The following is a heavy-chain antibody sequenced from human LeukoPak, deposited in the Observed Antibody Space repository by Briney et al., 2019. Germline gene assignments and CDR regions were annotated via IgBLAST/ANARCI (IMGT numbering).Heavy chain of an antibody. CDR2: ITTSSSTI. D-gene: IGHD1-1*01. Sequence: GGSLRLSCAASGFTFSTYSMSWVRQSPGKGLEWVSYITTSSSTISYADSVKGRFTISRDSAKNSLYLQMNSLRDEDTAVYYCARDHNYAFDYWGQGTLVTVSS. V-gene: IGHV3-48*02. J-gene: IGHJ4*02. CDR3: ARDHNYAFDY. CDR1: GFTFSTYS.